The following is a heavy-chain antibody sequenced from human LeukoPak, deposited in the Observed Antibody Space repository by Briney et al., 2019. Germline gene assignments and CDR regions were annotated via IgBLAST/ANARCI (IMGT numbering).Heavy chain of an antibody. D-gene: IGHD2-15*01. V-gene: IGHV4-39*07. Sequence: SETLSLTCTVSGGSISSSSYYWGWIRQPPGKGLEWIGSIYYSGSTYYNPSLKSRVTISVDTSKNQFSLKLSSVTAADTAVYYCARAATHYYYYYYMDVWGKGTTVTVSS. J-gene: IGHJ6*03. CDR3: ARAATHYYYYYYMDV. CDR1: GGSISSSSYY. CDR2: IYYSGST.